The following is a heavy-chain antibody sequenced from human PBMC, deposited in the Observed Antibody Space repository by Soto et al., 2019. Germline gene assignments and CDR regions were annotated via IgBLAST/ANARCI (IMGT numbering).Heavy chain of an antibody. D-gene: IGHD2-8*01. J-gene: IGHJ4*02. Sequence: SETLSLTCSVSGGSITTKGYYWGWIRQPPGKGLQWIGNVYSTGSTFSHPSLTSRVFISVDTSKNKFSLRLTSVTAADTAVYYCARSHYTYGLLIDYWGPGIMVTVSS. V-gene: IGHV4-39*01. CDR1: GGSITTKGYY. CDR2: VYSTGST. CDR3: ARSHYTYGLLIDY.